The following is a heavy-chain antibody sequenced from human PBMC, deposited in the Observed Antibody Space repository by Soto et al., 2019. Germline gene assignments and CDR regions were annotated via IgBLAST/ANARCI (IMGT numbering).Heavy chain of an antibody. J-gene: IGHJ3*02. CDR2: ISISCSYI. Sequence: GGSLRLSCAASGFTFSSYSMNWVRQAPGKGLEWISSISISCSYIYYADSVKGRFTISRDNAKNSLYLQMNSLRAEDTAVYYCARVQGITYYYDSSGSTWDDAFDIWGQGTMVTVSS. CDR3: ARVQGITYYYDSSGSTWDDAFDI. V-gene: IGHV3-21*01. CDR1: GFTFSSYS. D-gene: IGHD3-22*01.